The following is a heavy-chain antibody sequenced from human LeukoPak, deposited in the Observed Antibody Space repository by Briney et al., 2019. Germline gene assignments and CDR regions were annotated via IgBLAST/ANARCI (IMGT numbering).Heavy chain of an antibody. CDR2: ISGSGGST. D-gene: IGHD3-10*01. CDR3: GGSGSYYRLDY. Sequence: GGSLRLSCAASGFTLSTYVMTWVRQAPGKGLEWVSAISGSGGSTYNADSVKGRFTLSRDNSKNTLYLQMNSLRAEDTAVYYCGGSGSYYRLDYWGQGTLVTVSS. CDR1: GFTLSTYV. J-gene: IGHJ4*02. V-gene: IGHV3-23*01.